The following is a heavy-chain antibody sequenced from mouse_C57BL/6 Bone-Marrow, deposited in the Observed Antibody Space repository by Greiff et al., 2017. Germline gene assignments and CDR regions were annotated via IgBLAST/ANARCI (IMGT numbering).Heavy chain of an antibody. CDR2: IWSGGST. D-gene: IGHD4-1*01. V-gene: IGHV2-2*01. CDR3: ARSWDWSWFAY. J-gene: IGHJ3*01. CDR1: GFSLTSYG. Sequence: VQLQQSGPGLVQPSQRLSITCTVSGFSLTSYGVHWVRQSPGKGLEWLGVIWSGGSTDYNDAFISRLSISKDNSKSQVFLKMNSLQADDTAIYYCARSWDWSWFAYWGQGTLVTVSA.